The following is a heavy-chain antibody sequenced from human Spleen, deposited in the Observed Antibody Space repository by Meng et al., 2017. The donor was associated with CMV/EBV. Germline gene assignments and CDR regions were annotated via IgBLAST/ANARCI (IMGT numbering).Heavy chain of an antibody. CDR3: ARDLSYCSSTSCYGPDYFDY. CDR2: INSDGIGT. V-gene: IGHV3-74*01. D-gene: IGHD2-2*01. CDR1: GFTFSSYW. J-gene: IGHJ4*02. Sequence: GESLKISCAASGFTFSSYWMHWVRQAPGKGLVWVSRINSDGIGTTYADSVKGRFTISRDKAKNTLYLQMNSLRAEDTAVYYCARDLSYCSSTSCYGPDYFDYWGQGTLVTVSS.